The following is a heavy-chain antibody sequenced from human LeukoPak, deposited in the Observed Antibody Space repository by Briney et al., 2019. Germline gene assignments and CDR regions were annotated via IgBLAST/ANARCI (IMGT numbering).Heavy chain of an antibody. J-gene: IGHJ6*04. CDR1: GFTFSDYY. CDR3: ARAQVVPAATYYYYYGMDV. V-gene: IGHV3-11*06. CDR2: ISTSSTYT. D-gene: IGHD2-2*01. Sequence: GGSLRLSCAASGFTFSDYYMNWIRLAPGKGLEWVSSISTSSTYTNYADSVRGRFTISRDNANNSLYLQMNSLGAEDTAVYYCARAQVVPAATYYYYYGMDVWGKGTTVTVSS.